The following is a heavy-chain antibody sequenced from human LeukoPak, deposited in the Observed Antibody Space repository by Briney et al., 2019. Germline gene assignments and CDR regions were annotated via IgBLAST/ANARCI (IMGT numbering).Heavy chain of an antibody. D-gene: IGHD6-19*01. V-gene: IGHV4-34*01. CDR1: GGSFSGYY. J-gene: IGHJ5*02. CDR2: INHSGST. CDR3: ARSRLQWLVRGWFDP. Sequence: PSETLSLTCAIYGGSFSGYYWSWIRQPPGKGLEWIGEINHSGSTNYNPSLKSRVTISVDTSKNQFSLKLSPVTAADTAVYYCARSRLQWLVRGWFDPWGQGTLVTVSS.